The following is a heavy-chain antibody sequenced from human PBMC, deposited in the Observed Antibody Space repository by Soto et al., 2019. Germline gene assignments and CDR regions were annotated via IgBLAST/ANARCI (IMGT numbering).Heavy chain of an antibody. CDR3: ATMGSGYYYDY. Sequence: EVQLVESGGGLVKPGGSLRLSCAASGFTFSRYSMNWVRQAPGKGLEWVSSISSGRTYTDYADSVKGRFTISGDNAKNSLYLQMYSLRAEDTAVYYCATMGSGYYYDYWGQGTLVTVSS. D-gene: IGHD3-22*01. J-gene: IGHJ4*02. CDR2: ISSGRTYT. CDR1: GFTFSRYS. V-gene: IGHV3-21*01.